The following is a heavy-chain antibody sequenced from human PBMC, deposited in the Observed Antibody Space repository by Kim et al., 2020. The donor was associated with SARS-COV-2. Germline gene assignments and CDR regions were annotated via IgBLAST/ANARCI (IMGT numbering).Heavy chain of an antibody. CDR3: ARPSSTVVTPFFDY. CDR1: GGSISSSSYY. J-gene: IGHJ4*02. Sequence: ETLSLTCTVSGGSISSSSYYWGWIRQPPGKGLEWIGSIYYSGSTYYNPSLKSRVTISVDTSKNQFSLKLSSVTAADTAVYYCARPSSTVVTPFFDYWGQGTLVTVSS. V-gene: IGHV4-39*01. D-gene: IGHD2-21*02. CDR2: IYYSGST.